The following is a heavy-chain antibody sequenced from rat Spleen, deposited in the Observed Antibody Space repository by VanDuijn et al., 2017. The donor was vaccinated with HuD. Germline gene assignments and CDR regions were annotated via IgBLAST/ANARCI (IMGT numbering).Heavy chain of an antibody. J-gene: IGHJ2*01. V-gene: IGHV2-30*01. CDR2: LWTAGNA. D-gene: IGHD1-12*03. CDR3: TRGGYFRY. CDR1: GFSLTSYN. Sequence: QVQLKESGPGLMQPSQTLSLTCTVSGFSLTSYNLHWFRQPPGKGLEWLGILWTAGNADYNSDLKSRLSISRDTSKNQVFLAMTSLRSEDTATYYCTRGGYFRYWGQGVMVTVSS.